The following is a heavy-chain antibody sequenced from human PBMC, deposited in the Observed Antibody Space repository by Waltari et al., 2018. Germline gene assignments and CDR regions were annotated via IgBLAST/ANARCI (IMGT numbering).Heavy chain of an antibody. V-gene: IGHV4-59*11. D-gene: IGHD4-17*01. J-gene: IGHJ5*02. CDR3: ARAPPEWRATVTTSWFDP. CDR2: IYYSGST. Sequence: QVQLQESGPGLVKPSEPLYLTCTVSGGSIRSHYWSWIRHPPGKGLEWIGYIYYSGSTNYNPSLKSRVTISVDTSKNQFSLKLSSVTAADTAVYYCARAPPEWRATVTTSWFDPWGQGTLVTVSS. CDR1: GGSIRSHY.